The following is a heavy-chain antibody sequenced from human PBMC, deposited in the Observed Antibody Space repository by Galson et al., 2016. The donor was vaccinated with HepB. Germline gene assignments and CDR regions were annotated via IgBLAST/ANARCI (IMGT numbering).Heavy chain of an antibody. D-gene: IGHD2-21*02. J-gene: IGHJ4*02. V-gene: IGHV3-48*02. Sequence: ETLSLTCTVSGGSVSSGTYSWSWIRQPPGKGLEWVSYISSPSSTIYYADSVKGRFTISRDNAKNSLYLQMNSLRDEDTAVYYWARDPLPIAVVTVTFDYWGQGTLVTVSS. CDR2: ISSPSSTI. CDR3: ARDPLPIAVVTVTFDY. CDR1: GGSVSSGTYS.